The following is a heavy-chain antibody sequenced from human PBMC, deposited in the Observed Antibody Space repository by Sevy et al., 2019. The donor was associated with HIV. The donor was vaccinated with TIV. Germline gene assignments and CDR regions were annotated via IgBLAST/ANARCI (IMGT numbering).Heavy chain of an antibody. CDR3: ARDMEGWFDP. D-gene: IGHD3-10*01. CDR2: IYYSGST. J-gene: IGHJ5*02. V-gene: IGHV4-59*01. CDR1: GGSISSYY. Sequence: SDTLSLTCTVSGGSISSYYWSWIRQPPGKGLEWIGYIYYSGSTNYNPSLKSRVTISVDTPKNQFSLKLSSVTAADTAVYYCARDMEGWFDPWGQGTLVTVSS.